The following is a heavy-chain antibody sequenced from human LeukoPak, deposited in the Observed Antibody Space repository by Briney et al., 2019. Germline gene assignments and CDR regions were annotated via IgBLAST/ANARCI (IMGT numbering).Heavy chain of an antibody. V-gene: IGHV4-59*12. CDR1: GGSISSYY. Sequence: PSETLSLTCTVSGGSISSYYWSWIRQPPGKGLEWIGYIYYSGSTNYKPSLTSRVTMSVDTSKNQFSLKLSSVTAADTAVYYCARAAYYYGSGSYYFDYWGQGTLVTVSS. D-gene: IGHD3-10*01. CDR3: ARAAYYYGSGSYYFDY. CDR2: IYYSGST. J-gene: IGHJ4*02.